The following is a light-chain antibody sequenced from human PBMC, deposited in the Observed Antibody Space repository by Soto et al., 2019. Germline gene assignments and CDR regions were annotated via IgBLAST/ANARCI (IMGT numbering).Light chain of an antibody. J-gene: IGKJ1*01. CDR2: KAS. Sequence: DIQMTQSPSTLSASVGDRVTITCRASQNIETWLAWYQQKPGKAPKLIIYKASSLEGGVPSRFSGSGSGTEFTLTISSLQSDDFATYYCQQYINRWTFGEGTEVEIK. CDR3: QQYINRWT. CDR1: QNIETW. V-gene: IGKV1-5*03.